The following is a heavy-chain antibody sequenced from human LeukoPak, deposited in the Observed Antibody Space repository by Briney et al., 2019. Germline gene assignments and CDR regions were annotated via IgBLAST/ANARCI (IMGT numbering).Heavy chain of an antibody. V-gene: IGHV3-7*05. Sequence: GGSLRLSCAASGFTFSYYWMSWVRQAPGKGLEWVANINHDGSEKHYVDSVKGRFTISRDNAKNTMYLQMNSLRADDTAVYYCAKNLLGSGAYSWYFDLWGRGTLVTVSS. D-gene: IGHD1-26*01. J-gene: IGHJ2*01. CDR3: AKNLLGSGAYSWYFDL. CDR1: GFTFSYYW. CDR2: INHDGSEK.